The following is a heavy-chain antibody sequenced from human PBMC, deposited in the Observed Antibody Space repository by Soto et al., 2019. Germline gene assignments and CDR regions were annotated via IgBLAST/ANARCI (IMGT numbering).Heavy chain of an antibody. D-gene: IGHD4-4*01. CDR1: GFTFSSYT. CDR3: AKSVIKTTVTTGTYFDY. Sequence: GGSLRLSCSASGFTFSSYTMGWVRLTPGKGLEWVSTISASGHTTFHADSVKGRLTISRDNFKNTPYLQMNSLRAEDTAVYYCAKSVIKTTVTTGTYFDYWGQGALVTVSS. CDR2: ISASGHTT. V-gene: IGHV3-23*01. J-gene: IGHJ4*02.